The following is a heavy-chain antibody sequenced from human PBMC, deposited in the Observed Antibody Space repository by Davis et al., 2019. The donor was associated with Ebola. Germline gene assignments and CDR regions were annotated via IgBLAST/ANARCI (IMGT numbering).Heavy chain of an antibody. CDR1: GFTSSSYA. CDR3: AKDQWELGAFQH. Sequence: GESLKISCAASGFTSSSYAMSWVRQAPGKGLEWVSAISGSGGSTYYADSVKGRLTISRDNSKNTLYLQMNSLRAEDTAVYYCAKDQWELGAFQHWGQGTLVTVSS. V-gene: IGHV3-23*01. CDR2: ISGSGGST. D-gene: IGHD1-26*01. J-gene: IGHJ1*01.